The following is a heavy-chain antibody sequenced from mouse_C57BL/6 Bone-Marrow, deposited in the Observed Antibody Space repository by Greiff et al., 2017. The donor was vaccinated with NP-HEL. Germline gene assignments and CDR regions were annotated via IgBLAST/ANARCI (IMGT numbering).Heavy chain of an antibody. CDR2: IDPSDSET. CDR1: GYTFTSYW. V-gene: IGHV1-52*01. CDR3: ARAGRGLRSFDY. Sequence: QVQLQQPGAELVRPGSSVKLSCKASGYTFTSYWMHWVKQRPIQGLEWIGNIDPSDSETHYNQKFKDKATLTVDKSSSTAYMQLSSLTSEDSAVYYCARAGRGLRSFDYWGQGTTLTVSS. J-gene: IGHJ2*01. D-gene: IGHD2-4*01.